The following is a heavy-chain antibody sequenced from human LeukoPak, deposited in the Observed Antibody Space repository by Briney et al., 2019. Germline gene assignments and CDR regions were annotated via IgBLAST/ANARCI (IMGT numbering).Heavy chain of an antibody. V-gene: IGHV1-24*01. CDR3: TADSSRATGHGDFHWFDP. Sequence: ASVKVSCKVSGYTLTEXXXXXXXXAXXXXXEXXXXXXXENGEIIYAQRFQGRXTMTEDTSTDTAYLDLSSLKSEDTAVYYCTADSSRATGHGDFHWFDPWGRGTPVTVSS. CDR1: GYTLTEXX. J-gene: IGHJ5*02. D-gene: IGHD1-14*01. CDR2: XXXENGEI.